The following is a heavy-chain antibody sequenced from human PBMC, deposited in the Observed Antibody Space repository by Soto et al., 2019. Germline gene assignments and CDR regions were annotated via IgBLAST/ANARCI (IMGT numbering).Heavy chain of an antibody. Sequence: GGSLRLSCAASGFTFSRYWMHWVRQAPGKGLVWVSRINGEGISTNYADSVKGRFTASRDNAKNTVYLEMSSLRAEDTAVYYCIRDLRSGDFWGQGTLVTVSS. D-gene: IGHD6-19*01. CDR3: IRDLRSGDF. V-gene: IGHV3-74*01. CDR2: INGEGIST. CDR1: GFTFSRYW. J-gene: IGHJ4*02.